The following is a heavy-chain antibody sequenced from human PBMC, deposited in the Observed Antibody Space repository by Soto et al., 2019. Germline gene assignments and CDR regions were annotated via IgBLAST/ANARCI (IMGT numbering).Heavy chain of an antibody. J-gene: IGHJ5*02. V-gene: IGHV1-18*04. CDR1: LWTFTQYG. D-gene: IGHD2-21*01. CDR2: ISAYNGNT. CDR3: ARDSTVAAQHIDP. Sequence: AAVPVSRLACLWTFTQYGIRWLVQSPGQGLEWMGWISAYNGNTNYAQKLQGRVTMTTDTSTSTAYMELRSLRSDDTAVYYCARDSTVAAQHIDPWGQGTLVTVSS.